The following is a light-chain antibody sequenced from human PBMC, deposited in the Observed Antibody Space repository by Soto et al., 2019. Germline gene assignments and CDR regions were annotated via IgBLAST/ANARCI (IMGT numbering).Light chain of an antibody. CDR2: EVS. CDR3: SSYAGSNNFVV. V-gene: IGLV2-8*01. CDR1: SSDVGGHNY. J-gene: IGLJ1*01. Sequence: QSALTQPPSASGSPGQSVTISCTGTSSDVGGHNYVSWYQQHPGKAPKLMIYEVSKRPSGVPDRFSGSKSGNTASLTVSGLQAEDEADYYCSSYAGSNNFVVFGTGTKVTVL.